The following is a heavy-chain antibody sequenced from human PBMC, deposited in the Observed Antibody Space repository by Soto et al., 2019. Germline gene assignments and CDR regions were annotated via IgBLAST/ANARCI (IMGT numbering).Heavy chain of an antibody. CDR3: ARPQDYGDYGYLDL. D-gene: IGHD4-17*01. CDR1: GGSISSSSYY. J-gene: IGHJ2*01. CDR2: IYYSGST. V-gene: IGHV4-39*01. Sequence: SETLSLTCTVSGGSISSSSYYWGWIRQPPGKGLEWIGSIYYSGSTYYNPSLKSRVTISVDTSKNQFSLKLSSVTAADTAVYYCARPQDYGDYGYLDLWGRGTLVTVYS.